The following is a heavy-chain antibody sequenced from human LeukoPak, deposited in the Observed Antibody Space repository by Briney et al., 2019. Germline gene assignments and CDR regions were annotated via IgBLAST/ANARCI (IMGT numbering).Heavy chain of an antibody. V-gene: IGHV1-69*04. Sequence: ASVKVSCKASGGTFSSYAISWVRQAPGQGLEWMGRIIPILGIANYAQKFQGRVTITAGKSTSTAYMELSSLRSEDTAVYYCAKPGDGMDVWGQGTTVTVSS. J-gene: IGHJ6*02. CDR2: IIPILGIA. CDR3: AKPGDGMDV. D-gene: IGHD1-14*01. CDR1: GGTFSSYA.